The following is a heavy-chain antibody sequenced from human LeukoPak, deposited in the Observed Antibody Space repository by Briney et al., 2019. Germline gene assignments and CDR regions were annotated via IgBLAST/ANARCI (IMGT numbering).Heavy chain of an antibody. CDR2: FDPEDGET. CDR3: ARDSSSGWEYYYYGMDV. J-gene: IGHJ6*02. V-gene: IGHV1-24*01. CDR1: GYTLTELS. D-gene: IGHD6-19*01. Sequence: HRASVKVSCKVSGYTLTELSMHWVRQAPGKGLEWMGGFDPEDGETIYAQKFQGRVTMTEDTSTDTAYMELSSLRSEDTAVYYCARDSSSGWEYYYYGMDVWGQGTTVTVSS.